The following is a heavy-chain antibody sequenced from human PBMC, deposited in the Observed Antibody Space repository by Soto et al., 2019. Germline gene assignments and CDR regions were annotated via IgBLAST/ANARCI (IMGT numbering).Heavy chain of an antibody. D-gene: IGHD3-3*01. Sequence: GASVKVSCKASGYTFIGCYMHWVRQAPGQGLEWMGWINANSGGTNYAQKFKGRVTMTRDTSTSTAYMDLSSLRSDDTAVYYCAPSRLTIFGPLDVWGQGTTVTVSS. V-gene: IGHV1-2*02. CDR1: GYTFIGCY. CDR2: INANSGGT. CDR3: APSRLTIFGPLDV. J-gene: IGHJ6*02.